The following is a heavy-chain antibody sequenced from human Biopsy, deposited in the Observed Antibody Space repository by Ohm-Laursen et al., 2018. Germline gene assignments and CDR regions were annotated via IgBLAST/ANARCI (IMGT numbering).Heavy chain of an antibody. J-gene: IGHJ4*02. CDR2: IIPMFGTA. Sequence: GSSVKVSCKAYGGTFINYAISWVRQAPGHGLEWMGGIIPMFGTANYAQMFRGRVTISADESTSTSYMELSSLTTEDTAIYYCARGPHSGSHSCFDYWGRGTLVTVSS. D-gene: IGHD1-26*01. CDR3: ARGPHSGSHSCFDY. CDR1: GGTFINYA. V-gene: IGHV1-69*01.